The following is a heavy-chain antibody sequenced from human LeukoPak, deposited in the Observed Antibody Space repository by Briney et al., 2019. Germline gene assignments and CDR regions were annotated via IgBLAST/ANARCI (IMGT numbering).Heavy chain of an antibody. Sequence: GGSLRLSCAASGFTFSSYAMSWVRQAPGKGLEWVSVISTNGVTTYYAESVKGRFTISRDNSQNMLFLQMNSLRAEDTAVYYCAKDQRFFNVWGKGTTVTVSS. CDR3: AKDQRFFNV. CDR1: GFTFSSYA. J-gene: IGHJ6*04. V-gene: IGHV3-23*01. CDR2: ISTNGVTT. D-gene: IGHD3-3*01.